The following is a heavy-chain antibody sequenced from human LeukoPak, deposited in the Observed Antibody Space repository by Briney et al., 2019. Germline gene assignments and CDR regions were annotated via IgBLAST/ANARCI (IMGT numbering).Heavy chain of an antibody. J-gene: IGHJ6*02. CDR3: AKDSFDSGGWPHQDV. CDR2: ISGGGGST. D-gene: IGHD6-19*01. Sequence: GGSLRLSCAASGFTFSSYAVSWVRQAPGKGLEWVSAISGGGGSTYYADSVKGRFTISRDNSKNTLYLQMNSLRAEDTAVYYCAKDSFDSGGWPHQDVWGQGTTVTVSS. CDR1: GFTFSSYA. V-gene: IGHV3-23*01.